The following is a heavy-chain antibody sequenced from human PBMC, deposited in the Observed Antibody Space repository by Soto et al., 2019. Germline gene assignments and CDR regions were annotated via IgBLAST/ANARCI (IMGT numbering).Heavy chain of an antibody. D-gene: IGHD2-15*01. CDR2: IWYDGSNK. J-gene: IGHJ6*02. V-gene: IGHV3-33*08. Sequence: GGSLRLSCTTSGFTFNTYGMHWVRQAPGKGLEWVAIIWYDGSNKYYADSVKGRFTISRDNSRNTLYLQMNSLRAEDTALYYSARADCTGAYCYSWPFNYGVDVWGQGTTVNVSS. CDR1: GFTFNTYG. CDR3: ARADCTGAYCYSWPFNYGVDV.